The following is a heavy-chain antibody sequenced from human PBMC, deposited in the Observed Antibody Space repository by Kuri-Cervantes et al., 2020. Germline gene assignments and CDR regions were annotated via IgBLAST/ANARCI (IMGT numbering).Heavy chain of an antibody. V-gene: IGHV3-9*01. Sequence: SLKISCAASGFTFDDYAMHWVRQAPGKGLEWVSGISWNSGSIGYADSVKGRFTISRDNAKNSLYLQMNSLRAEDTALYYCARDDCSSTSCYVFYYYYYGMDVWGQGTTVTVSS. D-gene: IGHD2-2*01. CDR1: GFTFDDYA. CDR3: ARDDCSSTSCYVFYYYYYGMDV. J-gene: IGHJ6*02. CDR2: ISWNSGSI.